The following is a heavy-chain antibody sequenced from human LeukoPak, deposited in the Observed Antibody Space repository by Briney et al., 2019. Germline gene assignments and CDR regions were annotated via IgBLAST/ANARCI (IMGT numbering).Heavy chain of an antibody. CDR3: ARLTRRGSGSKSYYSY. Sequence: PAETLSLTCTVSGGSINRSTYFWGWIRQPPGKGLEWIASVFYNGTTYYDPSLKSRVTISVDTSKNQFSLNLTSVTAADTAMYYCARLTRRGSGSKSYYSYWGQGTLVTVSS. CDR1: GGSINRSTYF. J-gene: IGHJ4*02. CDR2: VFYNGTT. D-gene: IGHD3-10*01. V-gene: IGHV4-39*01.